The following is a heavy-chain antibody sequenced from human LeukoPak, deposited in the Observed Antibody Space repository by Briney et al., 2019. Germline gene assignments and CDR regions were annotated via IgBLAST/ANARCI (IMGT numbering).Heavy chain of an antibody. Sequence: SETLSLTGTASGCSVSSYYWSWLRQPLGQGLDLIGYVYYSGSTNYNPSLKSRVTISVDTSKTQFSLKLSSVTAADTAVYYCARASGSAAGTSHLGIAAFDIWGQGTMVTVSS. CDR3: ARASGSAAGTSHLGIAAFDI. J-gene: IGHJ3*02. CDR1: GCSVSSYY. D-gene: IGHD6-13*01. CDR2: VYYSGST. V-gene: IGHV4-59*02.